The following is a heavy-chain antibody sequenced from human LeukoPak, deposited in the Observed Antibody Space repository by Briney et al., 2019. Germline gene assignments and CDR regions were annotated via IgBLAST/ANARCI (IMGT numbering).Heavy chain of an antibody. CDR2: IYPRDGST. V-gene: IGHV1-46*01. CDR3: ARDQEGFDY. J-gene: IGHJ4*02. Sequence: GASVKVSCEASGYTFTNNYLHRVRQAPGQGLEWMGMIYPRDGSTSYAQNFQGRVTVTRDTSTTTVHMELRGLRSEDTAVYYCARDQEGFDYWGQGTVVTVSS. CDR1: GYTFTNNY.